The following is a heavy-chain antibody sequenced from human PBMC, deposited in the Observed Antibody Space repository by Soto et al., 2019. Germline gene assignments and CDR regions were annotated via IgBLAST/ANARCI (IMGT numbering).Heavy chain of an antibody. CDR3: ARLRYSGYDPFDY. V-gene: IGHV4-39*01. CDR1: GGSISSSSYY. J-gene: IGHJ4*02. CDR2: IYYSGST. D-gene: IGHD5-12*01. Sequence: QLQLQESGPGLVKPSETLSLTCTVSGGSISSSSYYWGWIRQPPGKGLEWIGSIYYSGSTYYNPSLNCRVTMSVDTSKNQFSLKLSSVTAADTAVYYCARLRYSGYDPFDYCGQGTLVTVSS.